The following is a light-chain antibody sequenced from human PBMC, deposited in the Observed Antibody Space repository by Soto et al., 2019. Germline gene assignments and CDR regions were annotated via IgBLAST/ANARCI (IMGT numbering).Light chain of an antibody. CDR2: ETS. CDR3: CSYGRSVV. CDR1: SNNIGTNNL. J-gene: IGLJ2*01. Sequence: QSVLTQPPSASGSPGQRITISCTGISNNIGTNNLVSCYQHPPGKAPKLINYETSKRPSGVPNRFSGSKSGNTASLTISGLHAEDEADYYCCSYGRSVVFGGGTKLTVL. V-gene: IGLV2-23*01.